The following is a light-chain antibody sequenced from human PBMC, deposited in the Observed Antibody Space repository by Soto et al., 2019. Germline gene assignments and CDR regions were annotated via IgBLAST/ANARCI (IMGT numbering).Light chain of an antibody. CDR2: KAS. CDR3: QQYNSDPPWT. CDR1: QSISSW. V-gene: IGKV1-5*03. Sequence: DIQMTQSPSTLSASVGDRVTITCRASQSISSWLAWYQQKPGKAPKLLIYKASTSESGVPSRFRGSGSGTEFTLTISSLQPDDFATYYCQQYNSDPPWTFGQGTKVEIK. J-gene: IGKJ1*01.